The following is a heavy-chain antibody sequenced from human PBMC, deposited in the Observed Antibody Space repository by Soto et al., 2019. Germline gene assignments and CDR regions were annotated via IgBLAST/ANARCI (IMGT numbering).Heavy chain of an antibody. J-gene: IGHJ6*03. Sequence: QVQLVQSGAEVKKPGSSVKVSCKASGGTFSSYTISWVRQAPGQGLEWMGRIIPILGIANYAQKFQGRVTITADKSTSTAYMERSSLRSEDTAVYYCARDKMEYSSASDYYYYYYLDVWGKGTTVTVSS. CDR1: GGTFSSYT. CDR3: ARDKMEYSSASDYYYYYYLDV. D-gene: IGHD6-6*01. V-gene: IGHV1-69*08. CDR2: IIPILGIA.